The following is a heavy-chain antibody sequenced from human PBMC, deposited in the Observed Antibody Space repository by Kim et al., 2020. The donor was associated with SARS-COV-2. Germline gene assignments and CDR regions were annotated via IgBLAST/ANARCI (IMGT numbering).Heavy chain of an antibody. Sequence: GGSLRLSCAASGVTFSSYWMNWVRQAPGKGLVWVSRINSDGSSTSYADSVKGRFTISRDNAKNTLYLQMNSLRAEDTAVYYCARDPTYDSSGHRLFDYWGQGPLVTVSS. D-gene: IGHD3-22*01. CDR2: INSDGSST. J-gene: IGHJ4*02. V-gene: IGHV3-74*01. CDR3: ARDPTYDSSGHRLFDY. CDR1: GVTFSSYW.